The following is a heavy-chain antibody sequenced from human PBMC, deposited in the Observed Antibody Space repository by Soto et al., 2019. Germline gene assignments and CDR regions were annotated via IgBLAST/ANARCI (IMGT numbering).Heavy chain of an antibody. CDR1: GYTFTGYY. Sequence: QVQLVQSGDEVKKSGASLKVSCKASGYTFTGYYIHWVRQAPGQGLEWMGWINPKSGDTNYAQKFQGRVSMTRDTSITTAYMEVSRLKSDDTAVYYCARGAPRRGARPTYWGQGTLVTVSS. J-gene: IGHJ4*02. CDR2: INPKSGDT. D-gene: IGHD1-26*01. V-gene: IGHV1-2*02. CDR3: ARGAPRRGARPTY.